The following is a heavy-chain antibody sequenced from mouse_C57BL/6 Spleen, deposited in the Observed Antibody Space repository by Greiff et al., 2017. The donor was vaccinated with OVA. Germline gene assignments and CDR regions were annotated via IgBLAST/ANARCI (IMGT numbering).Heavy chain of an antibody. J-gene: IGHJ2*01. CDR2: IDPSDSYT. CDR1: GYTFTSYW. CDR3: ARDGSSYRDFDY. Sequence: QVQLQQPGAELVKPGASVKLSCKASGYTFTSYWMQWVKQRPGQGLEWIGEIDPSDSYTNYNQKFKGKATLTVDTSSSKAYMQLSSLTSEDSAVYYCARDGSSYRDFDYWGQGTTLTVSS. D-gene: IGHD1-1*01. V-gene: IGHV1-50*01.